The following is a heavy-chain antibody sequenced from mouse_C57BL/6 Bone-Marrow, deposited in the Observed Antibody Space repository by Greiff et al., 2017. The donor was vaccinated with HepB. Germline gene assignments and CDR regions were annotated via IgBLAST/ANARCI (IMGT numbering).Heavy chain of an antibody. CDR1: GYSFTGYF. D-gene: IGHD1-1*01. J-gene: IGHJ4*01. V-gene: IGHV1-20*01. CDR2: INPYNGDT. CDR3: ARSGIFITTGVAKAMDY. Sequence: VQLQQSGPELVKPGDSVKISCKASGYSFTGYFMNWVMQSHGKSLEWIGRINPYNGDTFYNQKFKGKATLTVDKSSSTANMELRSLTSEDSAVYYCARSGIFITTGVAKAMDYWGKGTSVTVSS.